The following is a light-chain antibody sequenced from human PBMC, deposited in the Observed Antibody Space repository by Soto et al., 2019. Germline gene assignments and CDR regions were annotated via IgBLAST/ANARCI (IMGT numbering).Light chain of an antibody. CDR1: QSIGSR. CDR2: GAS. J-gene: IGKJ4*01. CDR3: QQYDVWPALT. V-gene: IGKV3-15*01. Sequence: EIVLTQSPATLSLSTGQRATLSCRASQSIGSRLAWYQQKPGQAPRLLIYGASTRATGIPDRFTGSGSGTEFTLTISSLQSEDFAVYYCQQYDVWPALTFGGGTKVDIK.